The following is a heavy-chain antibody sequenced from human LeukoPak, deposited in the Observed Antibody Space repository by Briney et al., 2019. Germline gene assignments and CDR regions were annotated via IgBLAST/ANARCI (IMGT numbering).Heavy chain of an antibody. CDR1: GYTFIGYY. V-gene: IGHV1-2*02. D-gene: IGHD2-8*01. Sequence: ASVKGSCKASGYTFIGYYVHWVRQAPGQGLEWMGWINPNSGGTNYGQKFQGRVTMTRDTSISTAYMEVSRLRSDDTAVYYCARPYCTNGVCYDYDMDVWGQGTTVTVSS. J-gene: IGHJ6*02. CDR2: INPNSGGT. CDR3: ARPYCTNGVCYDYDMDV.